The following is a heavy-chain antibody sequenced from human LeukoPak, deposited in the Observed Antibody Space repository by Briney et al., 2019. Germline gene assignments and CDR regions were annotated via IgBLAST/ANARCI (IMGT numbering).Heavy chain of an antibody. V-gene: IGHV3-21*01. Sequence: GGSLRLSCAASGFTFSSYTMNWVRQAPGKGLEWVSSVSSSSSYIYHADSVKGRFTFSRDNAKNSLYLQMNSLRAEDTAVYYCAKRDLWGRGTLVTVSS. CDR2: VSSSSSYI. CDR3: AKRDL. D-gene: IGHD1-1*01. J-gene: IGHJ4*02. CDR1: GFTFSSYT.